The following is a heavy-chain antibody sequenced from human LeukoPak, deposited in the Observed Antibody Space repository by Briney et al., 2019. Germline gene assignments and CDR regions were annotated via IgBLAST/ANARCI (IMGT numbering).Heavy chain of an antibody. Sequence: SVKVSCKASGGTFSSYAISWVRQAPGQGLEWMGRIIPIFGTANYAQKFQGRVTITTDESTSTAYMELSSLRSEDTAVYYCAGAPCSGGSCYRFDYWGQGTLVTVSS. V-gene: IGHV1-69*05. CDR3: AGAPCSGGSCYRFDY. CDR1: GGTFSSYA. J-gene: IGHJ4*02. CDR2: IIPIFGTA. D-gene: IGHD2-15*01.